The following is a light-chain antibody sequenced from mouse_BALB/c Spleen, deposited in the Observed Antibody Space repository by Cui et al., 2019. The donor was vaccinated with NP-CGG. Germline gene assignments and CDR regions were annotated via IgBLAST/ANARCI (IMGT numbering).Light chain of an antibody. Sequence: QAVVTQESALTTSPGETVTPTCRSSTGAVTTSNYANWVQEKPDHLFTGLIGGTNNRAPGVPARFSGSLIGDKAALTITGAQTEDEAIYFCALWYSNHWVFGGGTELTVL. J-gene: IGLJ1*01. CDR1: TGAVTTSNY. V-gene: IGLV1*01. CDR3: ALWYSNHWV. CDR2: GTN.